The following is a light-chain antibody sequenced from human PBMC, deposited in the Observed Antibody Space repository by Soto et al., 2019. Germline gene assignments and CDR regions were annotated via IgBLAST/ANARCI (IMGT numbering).Light chain of an antibody. CDR2: EAS. J-gene: IGKJ4*01. CDR1: QGINNE. CDR3: LQHNSYPRT. Sequence: IQMTQSPSSLSASVGDRVTIPCRASQGINNELGWYQQKPGKAPKRLIYEASILQSGVPSRFSGSGSGTEFTLTISSLQPEDFAAYYCLQHNSYPRTFGGGTKVEIK. V-gene: IGKV1-17*01.